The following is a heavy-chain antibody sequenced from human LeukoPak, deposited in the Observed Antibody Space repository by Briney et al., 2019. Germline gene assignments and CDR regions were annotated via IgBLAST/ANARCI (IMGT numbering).Heavy chain of an antibody. CDR2: VNSDGSST. D-gene: IGHD6-13*01. CDR3: AKDQSSNYFDY. Sequence: GGSLRLSCAASGFTFSNYWMHWVRQAPGKGLVWVSRVNSDGSSTSYADSVKGRFTISRDNAKNTLYLQMTSLRADDTAVYYCAKDQSSNYFDYWGQGTLVTVSS. V-gene: IGHV3-74*01. J-gene: IGHJ4*02. CDR1: GFTFSNYW.